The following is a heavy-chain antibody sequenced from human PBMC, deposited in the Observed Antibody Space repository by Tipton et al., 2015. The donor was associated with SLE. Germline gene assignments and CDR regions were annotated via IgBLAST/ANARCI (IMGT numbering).Heavy chain of an antibody. CDR1: GGSISHDKFY. D-gene: IGHD6-13*01. CDR3: ARRVAAAGRTEWFDP. J-gene: IGHJ5*02. Sequence: TLSLTCTVSGGSISHDKFYWTWVRQPAGGGLEWLGRVHSSGRTNYNPSLKSRATISADMSKNQFSLKVTSVTAADTAVYYCARRVAAAGRTEWFDPWGQGTLVTVSS. V-gene: IGHV4-61*02. CDR2: VHSSGRT.